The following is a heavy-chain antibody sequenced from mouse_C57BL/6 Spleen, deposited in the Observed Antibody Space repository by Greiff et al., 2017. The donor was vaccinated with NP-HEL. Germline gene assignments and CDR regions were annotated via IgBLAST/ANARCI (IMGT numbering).Heavy chain of an antibody. V-gene: IGHV1-50*01. D-gene: IGHD2-4*01. CDR3: ARGGRLRNYVDY. J-gene: IGHJ2*01. CDR2: IDPSDSYT. CDR1: GYTFTSYW. Sequence: QVQLQQPGAELVKPGASVKLSCKASGYTFTSYWMQWVKQRPGQGLEWIGEIDPSDSYTNYNQKFKGKATLTVDTSSSTAYMQLSSLTSEDSAVYYCARGGRLRNYVDYWGQGTTLTVSS.